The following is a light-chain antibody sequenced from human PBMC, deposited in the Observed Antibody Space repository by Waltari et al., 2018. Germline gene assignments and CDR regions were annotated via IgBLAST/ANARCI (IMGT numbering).Light chain of an antibody. CDR3: QQYNLYAET. Sequence: DIQMTQSPSTLSASVGDRVTITCRASQSVNIWLAWYQQKPGKAPKLLIYKASILESGVPSRCSGSGSGTEFTLTISSLQPDDIATYYCQQYNLYAETFGQGTKVEIK. CDR2: KAS. CDR1: QSVNIW. J-gene: IGKJ1*01. V-gene: IGKV1-5*03.